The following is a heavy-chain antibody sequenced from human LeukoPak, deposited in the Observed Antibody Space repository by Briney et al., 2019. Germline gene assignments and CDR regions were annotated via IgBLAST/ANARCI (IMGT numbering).Heavy chain of an antibody. Sequence: GGSLRLSCAASGFSFSSYAMHWGRQAPGKGLEWVAFMRHDGSKKYYADSGQDRFIISRDNSKNTLYLQMNALRTEDTAVYFCAKGTGSGNFLVDCWGQGTLVTVSS. CDR2: MRHDGSKK. J-gene: IGHJ4*02. CDR3: AKGTGSGNFLVDC. D-gene: IGHD3-10*01. V-gene: IGHV3-30*02. CDR1: GFSFSSYA.